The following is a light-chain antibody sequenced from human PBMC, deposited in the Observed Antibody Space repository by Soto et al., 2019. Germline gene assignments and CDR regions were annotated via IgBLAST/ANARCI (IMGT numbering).Light chain of an antibody. V-gene: IGKV3-15*01. J-gene: IGKJ1*01. Sequence: EIVMTQSPATLSVSPGERATLSCRASQSVNSRLAWYQQKPGQTPRLLIYDASTRAIGIPTRFSGSGSGTDFTLTISSLQSEDFAVYYCQQYNNWPWTFGQGTKVDIK. CDR3: QQYNNWPWT. CDR1: QSVNSR. CDR2: DAS.